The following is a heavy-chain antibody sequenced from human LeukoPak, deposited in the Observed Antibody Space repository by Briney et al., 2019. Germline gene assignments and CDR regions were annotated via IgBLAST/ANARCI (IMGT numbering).Heavy chain of an antibody. Sequence: GGSLGLSCAASGFTFSSYSMNWVRQAPGKGLEWVSSISSSSSYIYYADSVKGRFTISRDNAKNSLYLQMNSLRAEDTAVYYCARWRSSPQYYFDYWGQGTLVTVSS. D-gene: IGHD6-13*01. V-gene: IGHV3-21*01. CDR3: ARWRSSPQYYFDY. J-gene: IGHJ4*02. CDR1: GFTFSSYS. CDR2: ISSSSSYI.